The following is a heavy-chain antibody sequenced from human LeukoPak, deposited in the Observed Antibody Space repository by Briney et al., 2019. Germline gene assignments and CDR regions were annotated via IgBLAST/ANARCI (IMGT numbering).Heavy chain of an antibody. V-gene: IGHV1-46*01. Sequence: EAPVKVSCTASGYTFTSYYMHWVRQAPGQGLEWMGIINPSGGSTSYAQKFQGRVTMTRDTSTSTVYMELSSLRSEDTAVYYCARATVYHYFDYWGQGTLVTVSS. CDR2: INPSGGST. J-gene: IGHJ4*02. CDR1: GYTFTSYY. D-gene: IGHD4-17*01. CDR3: ARATVYHYFDY.